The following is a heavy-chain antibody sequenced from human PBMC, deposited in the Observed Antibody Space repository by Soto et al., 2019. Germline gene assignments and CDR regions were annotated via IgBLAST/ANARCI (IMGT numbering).Heavy chain of an antibody. CDR1: GFTFSNNG. CDR2: ISSDGINK. CDR3: AMDLCGGSSRFDY. Sequence: QVQLVESGGGAVQPGRSLRLFCAASGFTFSNNGIHWVRQAPGKGLEWVAVISSDGINKYYADSVKGRSTISRDNSKNTLFLQMNSLRVEDTAVYYCAMDLCGGSSRFDYWGQGTLVTVSS. V-gene: IGHV3-30*03. D-gene: IGHD2-15*01. J-gene: IGHJ4*02.